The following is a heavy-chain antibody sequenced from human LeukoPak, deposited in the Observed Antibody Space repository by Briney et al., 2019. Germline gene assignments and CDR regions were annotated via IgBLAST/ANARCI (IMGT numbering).Heavy chain of an antibody. CDR3: ARGRLGATY. CDR2: IHHSGTT. J-gene: IGHJ4*02. Sequence: TSETLSLTCTVSGGSVSRGSYYWSWTRQPPGKGLEWIGYIHHSGTTNYSPSLKSRVTISVDMSKNQFFLNLTSVTAADTAVYYCARGRLGATYWGQGTLVTVSS. D-gene: IGHD1-26*01. V-gene: IGHV4-61*01. CDR1: GGSVSRGSYY.